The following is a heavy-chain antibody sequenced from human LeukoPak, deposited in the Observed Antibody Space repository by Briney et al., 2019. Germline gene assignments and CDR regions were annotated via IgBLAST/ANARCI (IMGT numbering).Heavy chain of an antibody. CDR3: AKPISGGLAVAADWFHP. D-gene: IGHD6-19*01. V-gene: IGHV3-23*01. J-gene: IGHJ5*01. Sequence: GGSLRLSCAASGFAFSVYAMSWLRQPPGKGLEWVSTINANSGTTSYAASVRGRFTISRDNSKNTLYLQLNTLRADDTATYYCAKPISGGLAVAADWFHPWGQGTLVTVSS. CDR2: INANSGTT. CDR1: GFAFSVYA.